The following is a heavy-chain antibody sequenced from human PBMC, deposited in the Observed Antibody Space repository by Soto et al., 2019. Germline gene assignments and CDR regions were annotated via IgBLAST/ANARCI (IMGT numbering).Heavy chain of an antibody. CDR3: ARWDDYGDYGSNY. Sequence: PSETLSLTCTVSGGSVSSGSYYWSWIRQPPGKGLEWIGYIYYSGSTNYNPSLKSRVTISVDTSKNQFSLKLSSVTAADTAVYYCARWDDYGDYGSNYWGQGTRVTVSS. CDR2: IYYSGST. J-gene: IGHJ4*02. D-gene: IGHD4-17*01. V-gene: IGHV4-61*01. CDR1: GGSVSSGSYY.